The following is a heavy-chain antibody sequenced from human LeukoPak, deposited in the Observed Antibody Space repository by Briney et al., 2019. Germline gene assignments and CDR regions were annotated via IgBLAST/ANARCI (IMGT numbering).Heavy chain of an antibody. CDR3: ATLARYDYVWGSYHNYYFDY. V-gene: IGHV4-39*01. J-gene: IGHJ4*02. CDR2: IYYSGSI. Sequence: SETLSLTRTVSGGSISSSSYYWGWIRQPPGKGLEWIGSIYYSGSIYYNPSLKSRVTISVDTSKNQFSLKLSSVTAADTAVYYCATLARYDYVWGSYHNYYFDYWGQGTLVTVSS. D-gene: IGHD3-16*02. CDR1: GGSISSSSYY.